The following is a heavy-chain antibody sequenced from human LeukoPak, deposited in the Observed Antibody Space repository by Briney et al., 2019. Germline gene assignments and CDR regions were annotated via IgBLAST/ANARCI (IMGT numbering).Heavy chain of an antibody. CDR2: ISAYNGDT. D-gene: IGHD3-22*01. V-gene: IGHV1-18*01. CDR1: GYIFTSYG. CDR3: ARGEGDYYDSSGYPN. Sequence: ASVKVSCKASGYIFTSYGISWVRQAPGQGLEWMGWISAYNGDTKYAQKLQGRVTMTTDTSTSTAYMELRSLRSDDTAVYYCARGEGDYYDSSGYPNWGQGTLVTVSS. J-gene: IGHJ4*02.